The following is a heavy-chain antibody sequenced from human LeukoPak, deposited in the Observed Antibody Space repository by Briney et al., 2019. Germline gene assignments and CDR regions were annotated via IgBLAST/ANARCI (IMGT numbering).Heavy chain of an antibody. Sequence: GGSLRLSCAASGFTVSSNYMTWVRQAPGKGLEWVSSVGGDGRVTYYADSVKGRFTISRDNSKNTIFLQMNSLRVEDTAVYYCAKGISADGYNFERGADYWGQGAQVIVSS. J-gene: IGHJ4*02. CDR3: AKGISADGYNFERGADY. V-gene: IGHV3-23*01. CDR1: GFTVSSNY. CDR2: VGGDGRVT. D-gene: IGHD5-24*01.